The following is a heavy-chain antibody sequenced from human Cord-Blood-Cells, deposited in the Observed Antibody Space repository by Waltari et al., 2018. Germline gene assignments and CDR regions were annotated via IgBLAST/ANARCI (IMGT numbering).Heavy chain of an antibody. Sequence: QVQLQQWGAGLLKPSETLSLTCAVYGGSFSGYYWRWIRQPPGKGLEWIGEINHSGSTNYNPSLKSRVTISVDTSKNQFSLKLSSVTAADTAVYYCVRAGYRDYSKIFDYWGQGTLVTVSS. CDR1: GGSFSGYY. J-gene: IGHJ4*02. CDR3: VRAGYRDYSKIFDY. CDR2: INHSGST. V-gene: IGHV4-34*01. D-gene: IGHD4-4*01.